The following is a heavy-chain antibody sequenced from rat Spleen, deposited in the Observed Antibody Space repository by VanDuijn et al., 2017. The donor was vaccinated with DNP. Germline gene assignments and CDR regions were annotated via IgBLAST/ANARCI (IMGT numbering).Heavy chain of an antibody. Sequence: EVKLVESGGGLVQPGKSLKLSCAASGFNFNGYWMAWVRPAPKKGLEWVATISTSGGSTYYRDSVKGRFTISRDNAKSTLYLQMDSLRSEDTATYYCTTGDYGSYWGQGVMVTVSS. CDR2: ISTSGGST. J-gene: IGHJ2*01. D-gene: IGHD1-3*01. CDR3: TTGDYGSY. CDR1: GFNFNGYW. V-gene: IGHV5-27*01.